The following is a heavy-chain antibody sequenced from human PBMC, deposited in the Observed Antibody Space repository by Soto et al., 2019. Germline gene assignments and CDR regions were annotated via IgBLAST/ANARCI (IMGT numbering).Heavy chain of an antibody. CDR3: ASNLGYCSSTSCYGGGDFDY. Sequence: GGSLRLSCAASGFTFSSYSMNWVRQAPGKGLEWVSSISSSSSYIYYADSVKGRFTISRDNAKNSLYLQMNSLRAEDTAVYYCASNLGYCSSTSCYGGGDFDYWGQGTLVTVSS. CDR1: GFTFSSYS. D-gene: IGHD2-2*01. V-gene: IGHV3-21*01. J-gene: IGHJ4*02. CDR2: ISSSSSYI.